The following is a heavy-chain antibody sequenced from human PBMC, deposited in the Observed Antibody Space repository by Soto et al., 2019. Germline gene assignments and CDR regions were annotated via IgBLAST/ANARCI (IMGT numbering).Heavy chain of an antibody. J-gene: IGHJ4*02. CDR2: LSGRGDTT. CDR1: GFDFRAYA. D-gene: IGHD6-13*01. CDR3: AKDIGAASVFDH. V-gene: IGHV3-23*01. Sequence: GGSLRLSCAASGFDFRAYAMSWVRQTPGKGLEWVSGLSGRGDTTDYADSVKGRFTISRDNARNTLYLQMNGLRVEDTATYFCAKDIGAASVFDHWGQGTLVTVSS.